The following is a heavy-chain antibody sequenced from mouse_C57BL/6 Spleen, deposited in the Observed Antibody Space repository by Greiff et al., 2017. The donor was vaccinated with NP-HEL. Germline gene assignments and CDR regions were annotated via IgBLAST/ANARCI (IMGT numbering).Heavy chain of an antibody. CDR2: IRNKANNHAT. J-gene: IGHJ1*03. Sequence: EVKVEESGGGLVQPGGSMKLSCAASGFTFSDAWMDWVRQSPEKGLEWVAEIRNKANNHATYYAESVKGRFTISRDDSKSSVYLQMNSLRAEDTGIYYCTKGVIYYDYDGWYFDVWGTGTTVTVSS. V-gene: IGHV6-6*01. CDR3: TKGVIYYDYDGWYFDV. D-gene: IGHD2-4*01. CDR1: GFTFSDAW.